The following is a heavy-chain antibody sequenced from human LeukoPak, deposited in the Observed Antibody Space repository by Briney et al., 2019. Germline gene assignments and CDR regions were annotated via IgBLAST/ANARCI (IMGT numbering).Heavy chain of an antibody. Sequence: GGSLRLSCAASGFTFSGYGMHWVRQAPGKGLEWVAVISYDGSNKYYADSVKGRFTISRDNSKNTLYLQMNSLRAEDTAVYYCAKDGGGTLDYWGQGTLVTVSS. CDR2: ISYDGSNK. D-gene: IGHD2-15*01. CDR3: AKDGGGTLDY. J-gene: IGHJ4*02. CDR1: GFTFSGYG. V-gene: IGHV3-30*18.